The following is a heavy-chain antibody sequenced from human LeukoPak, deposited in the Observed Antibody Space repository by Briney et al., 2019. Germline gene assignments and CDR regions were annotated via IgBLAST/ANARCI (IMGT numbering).Heavy chain of an antibody. V-gene: IGHV5-51*01. Sequence: GESLKISCKGFGYSLTNHWIGWVRQMPGKGLEWMGIIHPSDSDTRYSPSFQGQVTISADRSVSTAYLQWSSLKASDSAMYYCARGITAAAVTKFDYWGQGTLVTVSS. D-gene: IGHD6-13*01. CDR2: IHPSDSDT. CDR3: ARGITAAAVTKFDY. J-gene: IGHJ4*02. CDR1: GYSLTNHW.